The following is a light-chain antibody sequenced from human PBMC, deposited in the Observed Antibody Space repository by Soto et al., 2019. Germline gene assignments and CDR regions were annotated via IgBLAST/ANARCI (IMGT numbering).Light chain of an antibody. J-gene: IGLJ1*01. CDR2: SNS. CDR1: NSNIGRNI. V-gene: IGLV1-44*01. CDR3: AAWDDSLSGYV. Sequence: QSVLTQPPSASGTPGQRVTISCSGSNSNIGRNIVNWYQQFPGTVPKLLMYSNSQRPPGIPDRFSASKSGTSASLAITGLQSEDEADYYCAAWDDSLSGYVFGTGTEVTVL.